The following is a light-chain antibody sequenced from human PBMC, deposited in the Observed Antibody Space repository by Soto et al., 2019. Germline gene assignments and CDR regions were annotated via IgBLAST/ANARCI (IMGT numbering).Light chain of an antibody. J-gene: IGKJ5*01. V-gene: IGKV1-12*01. CDR2: AAS. Sequence: DIQMTQSPSSVSASVGDRVTITCRASQGSYSWLAWYQQKSGRAPKLLIYAASNLQSGVPSRFSGSGSGTYFTLTVNSMQPVYFGTYYCQQLNSFTLTSGQGAGV. CDR3: QQLNSFTLT. CDR1: QGSYSW.